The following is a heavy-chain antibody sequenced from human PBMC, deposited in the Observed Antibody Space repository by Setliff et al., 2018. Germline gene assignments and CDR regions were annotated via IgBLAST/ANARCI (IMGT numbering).Heavy chain of an antibody. CDR2: IYTGGST. V-gene: IGHV3-53*01. D-gene: IGHD6-6*01. CDR1: GFTVNDHF. CDR3: ATYKRSSSFEY. J-gene: IGHJ4*02. Sequence: PGGSLRLSCVVSGFTVNDHFMTWVRQSPGRGLEWVSLIYTGGSTHYADSVKGRFTISRDNAKNSLYLQMNSPRAEDTAVYYCATYKRSSSFEYWGQGSLVTVSS.